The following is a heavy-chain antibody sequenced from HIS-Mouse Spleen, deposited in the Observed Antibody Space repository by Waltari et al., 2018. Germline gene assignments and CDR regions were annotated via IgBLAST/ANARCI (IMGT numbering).Heavy chain of an antibody. Sequence: QVQLVESGGGVVQPGRSLRLSCAASGFTFSSYAMYGVRQAPGKGLEWMTVISYDGSNKYYADSVKGRFTNSRDNSKNTLYLQMNSLRAEDTAVYYCARDQGGYQMRPFDAFDIWGQGTMVTVSS. J-gene: IGHJ3*02. CDR3: ARDQGGYQMRPFDAFDI. CDR1: GFTFSSYA. V-gene: IGHV3-30-3*01. CDR2: ISYDGSNK. D-gene: IGHD5-12*01.